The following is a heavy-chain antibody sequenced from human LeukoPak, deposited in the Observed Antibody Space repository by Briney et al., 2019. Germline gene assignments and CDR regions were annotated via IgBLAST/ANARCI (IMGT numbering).Heavy chain of an antibody. CDR1: GGSISSSSYY. Sequence: SETLSLTCTVSGGSISSSSYYWGWIRQPPGKGLEWIGSIYYSGSTYYKPSLESRVTISVDTSKNQFSLKLSSVTAADTAVYYCARHYARGYSYGSYYFDYWGQGTLVTVSS. V-gene: IGHV4-39*01. CDR2: IYYSGST. D-gene: IGHD5-18*01. J-gene: IGHJ4*02. CDR3: ARHYARGYSYGSYYFDY.